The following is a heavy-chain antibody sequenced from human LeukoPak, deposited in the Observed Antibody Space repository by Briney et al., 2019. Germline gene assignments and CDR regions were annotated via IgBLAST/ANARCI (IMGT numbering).Heavy chain of an antibody. Sequence: SETLSLTCAVSGYSISSGYYWGWIRQPPGKGLEWIGSIYHSGSTYYNPSLKSRVTISVDTSKNQFSLKLSSVTAADTAVYYCARASPVGVVIHRFDPWGQGTLVTASS. CDR3: ARASPVGVVIHRFDP. CDR2: IYHSGST. CDR1: GYSISSGYY. J-gene: IGHJ5*02. D-gene: IGHD3-3*01. V-gene: IGHV4-38-2*01.